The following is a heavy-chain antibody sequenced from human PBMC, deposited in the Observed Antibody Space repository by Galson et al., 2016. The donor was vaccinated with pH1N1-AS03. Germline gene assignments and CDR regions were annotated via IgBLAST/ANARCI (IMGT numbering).Heavy chain of an antibody. Sequence: SVMVSCKASGYTLTRYYMHWVRQAPGQGLEWMGIIDPSGGPTTYAPKFQGRITITTDTSTSTVYMELVSLRSEDTAVYYCARRYYFDYWGQGTLVTVSS. CDR2: IDPSGGPT. D-gene: IGHD3-16*02. J-gene: IGHJ4*02. CDR3: ARRYYFDY. V-gene: IGHV1-46*01. CDR1: GYTLTRYY.